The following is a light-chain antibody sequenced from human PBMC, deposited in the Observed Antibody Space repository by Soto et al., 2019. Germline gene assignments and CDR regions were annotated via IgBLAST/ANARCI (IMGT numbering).Light chain of an antibody. CDR1: QSVGSSY. CDR2: GAS. CDR3: QQYGSLVR. V-gene: IGKV3-20*01. Sequence: IVLTQSPGTLSLSPVERATLSCMASQSVGSSYLAWYQQKPGQAPRLLIYGASSRATGIPDRFSGSGSGTDFTLTISRLEPEDFAVYYCQQYGSLVRFGQGTKVDIK. J-gene: IGKJ1*01.